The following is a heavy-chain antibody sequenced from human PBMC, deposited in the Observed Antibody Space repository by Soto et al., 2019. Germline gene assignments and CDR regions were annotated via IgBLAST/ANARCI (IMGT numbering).Heavy chain of an antibody. CDR1: GYTFTNCD. J-gene: IGHJ3*02. CDR2: MNPNSGNT. D-gene: IGHD2-15*01. V-gene: IGHV1-8*01. Sequence: GASVKVSCKTSGYTFTNCDINWVRQATGQGLEWMGWMNPNSGNTGYAQKFQGRVTMTRNTSKSTANMELSSLRSEDTAVYYCARAKGERYCSGGSCYPKGDAFDIWGQGTMVTVSS. CDR3: ARAKGERYCSGGSCYPKGDAFDI.